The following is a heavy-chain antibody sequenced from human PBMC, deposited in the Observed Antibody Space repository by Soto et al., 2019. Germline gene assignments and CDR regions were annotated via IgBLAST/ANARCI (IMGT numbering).Heavy chain of an antibody. V-gene: IGHV1-69*01. CDR3: ASLCGGDCYPVFDH. CDR2: ISPIFGTA. CDR1: GGTFSSYA. Sequence: QVQLVQSGAEVKKPGSSVKVSCKASGGTFSSYAISWVRQAPGQGLEWMGGISPIFGTANYAQKFQGRVTITADESTSTAYMALSSLRSEDTAVYYGASLCGGDCYPVFDHWGQGTLVTVSS. D-gene: IGHD2-21*02. J-gene: IGHJ4*02.